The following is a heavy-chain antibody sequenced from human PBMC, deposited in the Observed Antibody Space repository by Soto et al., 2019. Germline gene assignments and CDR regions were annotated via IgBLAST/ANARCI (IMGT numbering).Heavy chain of an antibody. Sequence: NPSETLSLTCTVSGGSISSGGYYWSWIRQHPGKGLEWIGYIYYSGSTYYNPSPKSRVIISVDTSKNQFSLKLSSVTAADTAVYYCARGKYSSSYYYFDYWGQGTLVTVSS. CDR3: ARGKYSSSYYYFDY. J-gene: IGHJ4*02. CDR1: GGSISSGGYY. D-gene: IGHD6-6*01. V-gene: IGHV4-31*03. CDR2: IYYSGST.